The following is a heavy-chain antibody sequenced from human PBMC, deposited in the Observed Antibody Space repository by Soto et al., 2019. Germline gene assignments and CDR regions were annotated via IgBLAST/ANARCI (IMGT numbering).Heavy chain of an antibody. D-gene: IGHD5-18*01. J-gene: IGHJ6*02. Sequence: GGSLRLSCAASGFTFSSYAMSWVRQAPGKGLEWVSAISGSGGSTYYADSVKGRFTISRDNSKNTLYLQMNSLRAEGTAVYYCAKEGYSYGRVYYGMDVWGQGTTVTVSS. V-gene: IGHV3-23*01. CDR1: GFTFSSYA. CDR2: ISGSGGST. CDR3: AKEGYSYGRVYYGMDV.